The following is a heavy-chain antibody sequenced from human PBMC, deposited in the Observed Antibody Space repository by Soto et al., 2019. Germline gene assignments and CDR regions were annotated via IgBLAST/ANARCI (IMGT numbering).Heavy chain of an antibody. V-gene: IGHV1-69*13. D-gene: IGHD5-12*01. CDR3: AKSSKLIGYSGYDSYFDY. CDR1: GGTFSSYA. J-gene: IGHJ4*02. Sequence: SVKVSCKASGGTFSSYAISWVRQAPGQGLEWMGGIIPIFGTANYAQKFQGRVTITADESTSTAYMELSSLRSEDTAVYYCAKSSKLIGYSGYDSYFDYWGQGTLVTVS. CDR2: IIPIFGTA.